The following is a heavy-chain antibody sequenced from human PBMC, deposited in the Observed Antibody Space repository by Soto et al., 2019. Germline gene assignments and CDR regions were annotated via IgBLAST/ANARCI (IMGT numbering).Heavy chain of an antibody. Sequence: PGGSLRLSCAASGFTFSNAWMSWVRQAPGKGLEWVGRIKSKTDGGTTDYAAPVKGRFTISRDDSKKTLYLQMNSLKTEETAGYYCTTDWNYRSQRARFTGGYWGQGT. CDR3: TTDWNYRSQRARFTGGY. CDR1: GFTFSNAW. CDR2: IKSKTDGGTT. V-gene: IGHV3-15*01. D-gene: IGHD3-16*02. J-gene: IGHJ4*02.